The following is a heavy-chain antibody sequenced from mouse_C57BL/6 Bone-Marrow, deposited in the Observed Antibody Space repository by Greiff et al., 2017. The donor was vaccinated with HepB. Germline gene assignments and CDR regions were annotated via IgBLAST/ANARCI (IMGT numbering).Heavy chain of an antibody. CDR2: ISDGGSYT. V-gene: IGHV5-4*01. Sequence: EVKLMESGGGLVKPGGSLKLSCAASGFTFSSYAMSWVRQTPEKRLEWVATISDGGSYTYYPDNVKGRFTISRDNAKNNLYLQMSHLKSEDTAMYYCARDKGDYSDYWGQGTTLTVSS. CDR1: GFTFSSYA. CDR3: ARDKGDYSDY. J-gene: IGHJ2*01.